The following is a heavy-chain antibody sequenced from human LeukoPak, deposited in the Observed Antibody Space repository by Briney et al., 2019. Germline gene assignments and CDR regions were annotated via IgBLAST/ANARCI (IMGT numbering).Heavy chain of an antibody. D-gene: IGHD3-22*01. V-gene: IGHV4-34*01. CDR3: ARTGYYYPFDY. CDR1: GGSISGYY. Sequence: SETLSLTCTVSGGSISGYYWSWIRQPPGKGLEWIGEINHSGSTNYNPSLKSRVTISVDTSKNQFSLKLSSVTAADTAVYYCARTGYYYPFDYWGQGTLVTVSS. J-gene: IGHJ4*02. CDR2: INHSGST.